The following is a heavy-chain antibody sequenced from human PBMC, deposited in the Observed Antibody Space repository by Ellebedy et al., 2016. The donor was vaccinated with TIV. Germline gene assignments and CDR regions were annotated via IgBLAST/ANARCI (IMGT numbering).Heavy chain of an antibody. CDR3: AKGRGTSATAPDY. V-gene: IGHV3-74*01. CDR2: VNYDGTDT. J-gene: IGHJ4*02. CDR1: GFSFRDYA. Sequence: GESLKISXAASGFSFRDYAMCWVRQAPGKGLVWVARVNYDGTDTRYADSVKGRFTISRDNSKNTLYLQMNSLRAEDTAVYSCAKGRGTSATAPDYWGQGTLVTVSS.